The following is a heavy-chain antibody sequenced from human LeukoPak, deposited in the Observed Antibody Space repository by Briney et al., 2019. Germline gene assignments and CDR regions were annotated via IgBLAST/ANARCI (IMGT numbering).Heavy chain of an antibody. V-gene: IGHV3-23*01. CDR1: GFTFSTYA. Sequence: PGGSLRLSCVVSGFTFSTYAMSWVRQAPGKGLEWVSGIGGSGGDTFYADSVRGRFTVSRDNSKNTLYLQMNSLRAEDTAVYYCAKERDYWGQGTLVTVSS. CDR3: AKERDY. J-gene: IGHJ4*02. CDR2: IGGSGGDT.